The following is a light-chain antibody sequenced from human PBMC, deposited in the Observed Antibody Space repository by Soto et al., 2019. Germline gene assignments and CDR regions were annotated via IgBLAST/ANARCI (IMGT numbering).Light chain of an antibody. CDR1: HSVANNY. V-gene: IGKV3D-20*02. CDR2: AAS. Sequence: IVLTQSAATLSLSPGERATLSCRASHSVANNYLAWYQQKHGQAPRLLIFAASSRATGVPHRFSASGSGTDFTLTISDLEPADFGLYYCQQRLNWPPGFGQGTKVDIK. CDR3: QQRLNWPPG. J-gene: IGKJ1*01.